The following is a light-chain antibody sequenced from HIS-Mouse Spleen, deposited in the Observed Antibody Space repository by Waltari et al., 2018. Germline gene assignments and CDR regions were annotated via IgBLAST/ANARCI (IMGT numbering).Light chain of an antibody. J-gene: IGLJ2*01. V-gene: IGLV3-10*01. CDR1: ALPKKY. CDR3: YSTDSIGNHRV. CDR2: EDS. Sequence: SYELTQPPSVSVSPGQTARITCSGDALPKKYAYWYQQKSGQAPVLVIYEDSKRPAGITERFSGSSSGTMATLTISGAQVADEADYYCYSTDSIGNHRVFGGGTKLTVL.